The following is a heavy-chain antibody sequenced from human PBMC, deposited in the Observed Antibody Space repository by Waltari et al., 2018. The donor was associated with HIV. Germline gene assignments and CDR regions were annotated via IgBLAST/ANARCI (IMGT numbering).Heavy chain of an antibody. D-gene: IGHD3-22*01. Sequence: QVQLVESGGGVVQPGRSLRLSCADSGFPFSSYAMLWVHQAPGKGLEWVAVISYDGNNIEYADSVKGRFTISRDNSKNTLYLQMNSLRAEDTALYYCARDPRALIIVTTFSYGVDVWGQGTAVTVSS. CDR1: GFPFSSYA. CDR3: ARDPRALIIVTTFSYGVDV. CDR2: ISYDGNNI. V-gene: IGHV3-30*07. J-gene: IGHJ6*02.